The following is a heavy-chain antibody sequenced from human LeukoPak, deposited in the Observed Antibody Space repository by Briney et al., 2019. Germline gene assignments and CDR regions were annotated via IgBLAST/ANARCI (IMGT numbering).Heavy chain of an antibody. CDR2: IRYDGSNK. J-gene: IGHJ4*02. D-gene: IGHD3-10*01. V-gene: IGHV3-30*02. Sequence: GGSLRLSCAASGFTFSSYGMHWVRQAPGKGLEWVAFIRYDGSNKYYADSVKGRFTISRDNSKNTLYLQMNSLKTEDTAVYYCTVVNYGSGSYPLGYWGKGTLVTVSS. CDR3: TVVNYGSGSYPLGY. CDR1: GFTFSSYG.